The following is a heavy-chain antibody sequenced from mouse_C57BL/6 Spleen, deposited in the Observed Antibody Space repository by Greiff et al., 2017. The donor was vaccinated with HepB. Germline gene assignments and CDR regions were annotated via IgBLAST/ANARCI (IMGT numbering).Heavy chain of an antibody. D-gene: IGHD2-5*01. Sequence: EVMLVESGGGLVKPGGSLKLSCAASGFTFSSYAMSWVRQTPEKRLEWVATISDGGSYTYYPDNVKGRFTISRDNAKNNLYLQMSHLKSEDTAMYYCASYSNYNYFDYWGQGTTLTVSS. J-gene: IGHJ2*01. CDR1: GFTFSSYA. V-gene: IGHV5-4*03. CDR3: ASYSNYNYFDY. CDR2: ISDGGSYT.